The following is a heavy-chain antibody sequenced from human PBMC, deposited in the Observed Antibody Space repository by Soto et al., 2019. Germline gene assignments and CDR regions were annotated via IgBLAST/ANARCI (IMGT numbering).Heavy chain of an antibody. Sequence: QVQLVQSGAEVKKPGASVKVSCKASGYTFTSYTMHWVRQAPGQRLEWMGWINAGNGNTKYSQKFQGRVTITRDTSASTAYMELSSLRSEDTAVYYCARAPSPHLGDYWGQGTLVTVSS. CDR2: INAGNGNT. CDR1: GYTFTSYT. CDR3: ARAPSPHLGDY. J-gene: IGHJ4*02. V-gene: IGHV1-3*01.